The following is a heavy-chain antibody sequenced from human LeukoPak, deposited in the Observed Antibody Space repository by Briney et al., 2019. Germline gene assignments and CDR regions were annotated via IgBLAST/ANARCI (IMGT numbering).Heavy chain of an antibody. CDR1: GFTFSSYA. D-gene: IGHD1-26*01. CDR2: TSGSGGST. J-gene: IGHJ4*02. CDR3: AKPEGVTTYQGFDY. Sequence: GGSLRLSCAASGFTFSSYAMSWVRQAPGKGLEWVSVTSGSGGSTYYVDSVKGRFTISRDNSKNTLYLQMNSLRAEDTAVYYCAKPEGVTTYQGFDYWGQGTLVTVSS. V-gene: IGHV3-23*01.